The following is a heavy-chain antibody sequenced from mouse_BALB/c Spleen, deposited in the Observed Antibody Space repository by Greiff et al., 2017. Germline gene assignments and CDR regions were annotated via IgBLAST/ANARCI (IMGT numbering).Heavy chain of an antibody. V-gene: IGHV1S56*01. Sequence: VQLQQSGPELVKPGASVWISCKASGYTFTSYYIHWVKQRPGQGLEWIGWIYPGNVNTKYNEKFKGKATLTADKSSSTAYMQLSSLTSEDSAVYFCARSGDYTGTWVAYWGQGTLVTVSA. J-gene: IGHJ3*01. CDR3: ARSGDYTGTWVAY. CDR2: IYPGNVNT. D-gene: IGHD4-1*01. CDR1: GYTFTSYY.